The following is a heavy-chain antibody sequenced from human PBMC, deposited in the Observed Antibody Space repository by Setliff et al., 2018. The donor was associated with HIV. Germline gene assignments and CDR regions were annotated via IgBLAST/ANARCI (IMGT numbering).Heavy chain of an antibody. V-gene: IGHV4-61*09. D-gene: IGHD6-19*01. J-gene: IGHJ3*02. CDR1: GDSISSGSYY. Sequence: PSETLSLTCSVSGDSISSGSYYWSWIRLPAGKGLEWIGQIHTTGSTNYNPSLKSRVTISMDTSKNQCSLNLNSLTATDTAVYYCAREDIAVASAFDIWGQGTMVTVSS. CDR2: IHTTGST. CDR3: AREDIAVASAFDI.